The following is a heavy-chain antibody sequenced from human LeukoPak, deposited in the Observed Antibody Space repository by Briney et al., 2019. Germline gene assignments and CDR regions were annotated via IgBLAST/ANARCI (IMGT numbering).Heavy chain of an antibody. J-gene: IGHJ4*02. V-gene: IGHV1-69*15. CDR3: ARELRYYDSSGYYYGY. Sequence: ASVKVSCKASGGTFSSYAISWVRQAPGQGLEWMGRIIPIFGTANYAQKFQGRVTITADESTSTAYMELSSLRSEDTAVYYCARELRYYDSSGYYYGYWGQGTLVTVSS. D-gene: IGHD3-22*01. CDR1: GGTFSSYA. CDR2: IIPIFGTA.